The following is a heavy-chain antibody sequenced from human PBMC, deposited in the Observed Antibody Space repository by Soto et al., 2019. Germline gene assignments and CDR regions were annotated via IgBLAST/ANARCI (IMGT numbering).Heavy chain of an antibody. CDR2: ISGSGGST. CDR1: GFTFSSYA. D-gene: IGHD2-15*01. CDR3: ANVVAATLFDY. Sequence: GGSLRLSCAASGFTFSSYAMHWIRQAPGKGLEWVSAISGSGGSTYYADSVKGRFTISRDNSKNTLYLQMNSLRAEDTAVYYCANVVAATLFDYWGQGTLVTVSS. J-gene: IGHJ4*02. V-gene: IGHV3-23*01.